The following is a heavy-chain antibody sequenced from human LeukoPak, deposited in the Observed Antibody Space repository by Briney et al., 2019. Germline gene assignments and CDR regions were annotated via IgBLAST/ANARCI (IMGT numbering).Heavy chain of an antibody. V-gene: IGHV3-48*03. CDR1: GFTFSTYE. D-gene: IGHD3-3*01. J-gene: IGHJ4*02. Sequence: GGSLRLSCIASGFTFSTYEMNWVRQAPGKGLEWVSYISGSGYPIYYADSVKGRFTISRDNAKNSLYLQMNSLRAEDTAIYYCARVRGLEWLLKHLDSWGQGTLVTVSS. CDR3: ARVRGLEWLLKHLDS. CDR2: ISGSGYPI.